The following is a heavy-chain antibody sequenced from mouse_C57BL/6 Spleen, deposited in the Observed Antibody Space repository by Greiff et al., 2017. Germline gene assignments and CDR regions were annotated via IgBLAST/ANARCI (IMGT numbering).Heavy chain of an antibody. V-gene: IGHV1-80*01. J-gene: IGHJ2*01. CDR3: ARGYYGSSPDG. D-gene: IGHD1-1*01. CDR2: IYPGDGDT. Sequence: VQLQQSGAELVKPGASVKISCKASGYAFSSYWMNWVKQRPGKGLEWIGQIYPGDGDTNYNGKFKGKATLTAAKSSSTAYMQLSSLTSEDSAVYFCARGYYGSSPDGWGQGTTLTVSS. CDR1: GYAFSSYW.